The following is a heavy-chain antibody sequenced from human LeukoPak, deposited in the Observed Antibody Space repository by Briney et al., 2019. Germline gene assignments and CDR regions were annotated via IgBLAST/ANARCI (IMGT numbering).Heavy chain of an antibody. Sequence: GVLRLSGVVSGFTLSGHSINWVRQAPGKGLEWVSSISSSSSYIYYTDSGKGRFTIARDNAKNSLLLQRNSLSDEDPAVSYCARGGSSLSAFAIWGQGTMVTVSS. CDR1: GFTLSGHS. CDR2: ISSSSSYI. J-gene: IGHJ3*02. CDR3: ARGGSSLSAFAI. D-gene: IGHD1-26*01. V-gene: IGHV3-21*01.